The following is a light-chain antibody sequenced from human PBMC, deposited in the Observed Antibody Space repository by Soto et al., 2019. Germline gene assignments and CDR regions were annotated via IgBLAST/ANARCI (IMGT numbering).Light chain of an antibody. J-gene: IGKJ1*01. CDR2: DAS. CDR3: QKYNSAPRA. CDR1: QGISNF. V-gene: IGKV1-27*01. Sequence: DIQMTQSPSSLSASVGDRFTITCRASQGISNFLAWYQQKPGKVPKLLIYDASTLQSGVPSRFSGSGSGTDFTLTISSLQPEDVATYYCQKYNSAPRAFGQGTKVDIK.